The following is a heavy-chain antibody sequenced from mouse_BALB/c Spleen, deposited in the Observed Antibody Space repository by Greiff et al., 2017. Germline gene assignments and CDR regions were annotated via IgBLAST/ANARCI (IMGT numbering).Heavy chain of an antibody. Sequence: EVQGVESAGGLVQPGGSRKLSCAASGFTFSSFGMHWVRQAPEKGLEWVAYISSGSSTIYYADTVKGRFTISRDNPKNTLFLQMTSLRSEDTAMYYCARGTTAYYFDYWGQGTTLTVSS. CDR2: ISSGSSTI. CDR1: GFTFSSFG. D-gene: IGHD1-2*01. J-gene: IGHJ2*01. CDR3: ARGTTAYYFDY. V-gene: IGHV5-17*02.